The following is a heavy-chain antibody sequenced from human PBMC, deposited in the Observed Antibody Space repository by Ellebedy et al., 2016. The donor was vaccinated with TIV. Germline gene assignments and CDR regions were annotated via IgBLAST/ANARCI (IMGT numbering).Heavy chain of an antibody. V-gene: IGHV4-34*01. D-gene: IGHD3-10*01. CDR3: AREGPYYGSGSHRDYYGMDV. Sequence: SETLSLXXAVYGGSFSGYYWSWIRQPPGKGLEWIGEINHSGSTNYNPSLKSRVTISVDTSKNQFSLKLSSVTAADTAVYYCAREGPYYGSGSHRDYYGMDVWGQGTTVTVSS. CDR1: GGSFSGYY. CDR2: INHSGST. J-gene: IGHJ6*02.